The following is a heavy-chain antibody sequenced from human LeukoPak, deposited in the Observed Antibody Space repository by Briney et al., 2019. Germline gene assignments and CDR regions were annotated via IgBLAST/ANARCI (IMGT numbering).Heavy chain of an antibody. V-gene: IGHV1-8*01. J-gene: IGHJ4*02. CDR2: MTPNSGDT. Sequence: ASVKVSCKASGYTFTNYDINWVRQATGQGLEWMGWMTPNSGDTGYAQKSQGRVTMTRNTSIGTAYMELSSLISEDTAVYYCARNYYRTGDFDYWGQGTLVTVSS. D-gene: IGHD3-10*01. CDR1: GYTFTNYD. CDR3: ARNYYRTGDFDY.